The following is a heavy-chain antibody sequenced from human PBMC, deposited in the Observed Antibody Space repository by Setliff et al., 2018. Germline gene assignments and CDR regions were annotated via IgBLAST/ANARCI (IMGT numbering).Heavy chain of an antibody. Sequence: SETLSLTCTVSGYSISSGYIWGWIRQPPGKGLEWVGNIGHTGSINYNPSLKSRLTISRDPSTNQVSLKLNSVTATDTAVYYCARDLVHGGDSDYWGQGILVTVSS. D-gene: IGHD2-21*02. CDR1: GYSISSGYI. J-gene: IGHJ4*02. V-gene: IGHV4-38-2*02. CDR2: IGHTGSI. CDR3: ARDLVHGGDSDY.